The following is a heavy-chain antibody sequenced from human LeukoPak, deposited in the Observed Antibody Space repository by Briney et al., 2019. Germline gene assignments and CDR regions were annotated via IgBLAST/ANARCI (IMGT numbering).Heavy chain of an antibody. Sequence: SETLSLTCTVSGGSISSSSYYWGWIRQPPGKGLEWIGSIYYSGSTYYSPSLKSRVTISVDTSKNQFSLKLSSVTAADTAVYYCASIVVVAATPGQNYWGQGTLVTVSS. D-gene: IGHD2-15*01. CDR1: GGSISSSSYY. CDR2: IYYSGST. CDR3: ASIVVVAATPGQNY. V-gene: IGHV4-39*07. J-gene: IGHJ4*02.